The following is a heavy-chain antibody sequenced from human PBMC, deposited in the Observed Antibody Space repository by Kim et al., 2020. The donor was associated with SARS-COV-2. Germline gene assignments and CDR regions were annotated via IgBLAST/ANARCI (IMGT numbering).Heavy chain of an antibody. J-gene: IGHJ6*02. Sequence: GGSLRLSCAASGFTFSSYSMNWVRQAPGKGLEWVSSISSSSSYIYYADSVKGRFTISRDNAKNSLYLQMNSLRAEDTAVYYCARVFDCSSTSCYWRYYYYYGMDVWGQGTTVTVSS. D-gene: IGHD2-2*01. CDR3: ARVFDCSSTSCYWRYYYYYGMDV. V-gene: IGHV3-21*01. CDR1: GFTFSSYS. CDR2: ISSSSSYI.